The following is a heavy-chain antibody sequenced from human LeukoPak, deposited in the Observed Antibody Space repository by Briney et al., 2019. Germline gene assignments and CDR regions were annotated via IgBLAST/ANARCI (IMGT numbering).Heavy chain of an antibody. CDR2: IRSNTYGGTT. Sequence: GGSLRLSCTASGFTFSNYAMSWVRQAPGKGLEWVGSIRSNTYGGTTHYAASVRGTFTISRDDSKSIAYLQMNSLKTEDTAVYYCTRVRVYSSGWYFDYWGQGTLVTVSS. CDR3: TRVRVYSSGWYFDY. V-gene: IGHV3-49*04. D-gene: IGHD6-19*01. J-gene: IGHJ4*02. CDR1: GFTFSNYA.